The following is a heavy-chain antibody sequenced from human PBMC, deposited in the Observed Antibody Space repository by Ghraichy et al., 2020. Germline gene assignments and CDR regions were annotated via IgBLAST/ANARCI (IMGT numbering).Heavy chain of an antibody. CDR2: IIPIFGTA. J-gene: IGHJ4*02. CDR1: GGTFSSYA. V-gene: IGHV1-69*13. CDR3: ASDHPANGVVVTARFDY. D-gene: IGHD2-21*02. Sequence: SVKVSCKASGGTFSSYAISWVRQAPGQGLEWMGGIIPIFGTANYAQKFQGRVTITADESTSTAYMELSSLRSEDTAVYYCASDHPANGVVVTARFDYWGQGTLVTVSS.